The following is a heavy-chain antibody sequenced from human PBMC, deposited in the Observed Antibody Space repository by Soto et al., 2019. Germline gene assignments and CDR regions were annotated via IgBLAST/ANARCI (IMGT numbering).Heavy chain of an antibody. V-gene: IGHV3-48*01. D-gene: IGHD4-17*01. CDR2: ISSSSSTI. CDR3: ARDGTSTTTKGNYMTTVTTSFYYYYYMDV. CDR1: GFTFSSYS. Sequence: GGSLRLSCAASGFTFSSYSMNWVRQAPGKGLEWVSYISSSSSTIYYADSVKGRFTISRDNAKNSLYLQMNSLRAEDTALYYCARDGTSTTTKGNYMTTVTTSFYYYYYMDVWGKGTTVTVSS. J-gene: IGHJ6*03.